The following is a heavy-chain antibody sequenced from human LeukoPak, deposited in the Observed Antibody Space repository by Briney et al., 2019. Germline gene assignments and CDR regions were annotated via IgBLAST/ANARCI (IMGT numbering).Heavy chain of an antibody. CDR1: GFTFSSYA. Sequence: SGGSLRLSCAASGFTFSSYAMHWVRQAPGQGLEGVAVISYDGSNKYYAVSVKGRFTISRDNSKNTLYLQMNSLRAEDTALYYCARDRPSRTFGGVIAAIDYWGQGTLVTVSS. D-gene: IGHD3-16*02. CDR2: ISYDGSNK. V-gene: IGHV3-30-3*01. J-gene: IGHJ4*02. CDR3: ARDRPSRTFGGVIAAIDY.